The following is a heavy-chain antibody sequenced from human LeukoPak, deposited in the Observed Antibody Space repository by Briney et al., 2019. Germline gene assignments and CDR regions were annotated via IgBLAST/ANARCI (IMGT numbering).Heavy chain of an antibody. CDR2: IKYDGSEK. CDR3: VVAATGRGGLDV. J-gene: IGHJ6*02. D-gene: IGHD6-13*01. V-gene: IGHV3-7*01. Sequence: GGSLRLSCVASGFTFSSYWMSWVRQAPGKGLEWVANIKYDGSEKYYVDSVKGRFTISRDDAKNSLYLQMNSLRAEDTAVYYCVVAATGRGGLDVWGQGTTVTVSS. CDR1: GFTFSSYW.